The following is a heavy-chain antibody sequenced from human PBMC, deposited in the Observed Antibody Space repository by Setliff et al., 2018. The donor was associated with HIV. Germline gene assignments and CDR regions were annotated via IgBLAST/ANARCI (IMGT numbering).Heavy chain of an antibody. Sequence: SETLSLTCTASYATISTADYYWSWIRQPPGKGLEWIGFVSYTGTTHYNPSLKSRLTISIDTSENQFSLSLNSVTAADTAVYFCARGGAVSADFDSWGQGTLVTVSS. V-gene: IGHV4-30-4*01. CDR1: YATISTADYY. CDR3: ARGGAVSADFDS. CDR2: VSYTGTT. J-gene: IGHJ5*01. D-gene: IGHD3-16*01.